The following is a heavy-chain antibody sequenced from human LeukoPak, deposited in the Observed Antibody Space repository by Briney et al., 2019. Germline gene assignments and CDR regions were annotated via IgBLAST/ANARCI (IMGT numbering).Heavy chain of an antibody. CDR1: GYTFTGSY. CDR3: ARGSGSYYMDV. D-gene: IGHD1-1*01. Sequence: ASVKVSCKASGYTFTGSYMHWVRQAPGQGLEWMGWINPNGGGTNYAQKFQGRVTMARDTSISTAYMELSRLTSDDTAVYYCARGSGSYYMDVWGKGTTVTVSS. J-gene: IGHJ6*03. V-gene: IGHV1-2*02. CDR2: INPNGGGT.